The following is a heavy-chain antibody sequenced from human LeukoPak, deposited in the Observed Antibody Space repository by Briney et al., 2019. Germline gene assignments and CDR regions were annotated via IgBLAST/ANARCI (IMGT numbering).Heavy chain of an antibody. CDR2: INHSGST. V-gene: IGHV4-34*01. Sequence: SETLSLTCAVYGGSFSGYYWSWIRQPPGKGLEWIGEINHSGSTNYNPSLKSRVTISVDTSKNQFSLKLSSVTAADTAVYYCAREHSGYDSLWGQGTLVTVSS. J-gene: IGHJ4*02. CDR1: GGSFSGYY. D-gene: IGHD5-12*01. CDR3: AREHSGYDSL.